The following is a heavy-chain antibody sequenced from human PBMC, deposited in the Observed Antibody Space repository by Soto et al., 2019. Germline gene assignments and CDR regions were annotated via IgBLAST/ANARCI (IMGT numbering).Heavy chain of an antibody. J-gene: IGHJ3*01. Sequence: TLSLTCAISGDSVSSNSAAWNWIRQSPSRGLEWLGRTYYRSKWYNDYAVSVKSRMTINPDTSKNQFSLHLNSVTPEDTAVYYCARDQVFETNDAFDVWGQGTMVTVSS. V-gene: IGHV6-1*01. CDR2: TYYRSKWYN. CDR1: GDSVSSNSAA. CDR3: ARDQVFETNDAFDV.